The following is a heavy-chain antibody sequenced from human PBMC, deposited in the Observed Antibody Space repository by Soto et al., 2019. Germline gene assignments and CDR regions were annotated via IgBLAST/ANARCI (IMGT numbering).Heavy chain of an antibody. CDR1: GFTFSSYA. Sequence: GGSLRLSCAASGFTFSSYAMSWVRQAPGKGLEWVSAISGSGGSTNYNPSLKSRVTISVDTSKNQFSLKLSSVTAADTAVYYCARVAAAAAKGACFDYWGQGTLVTVSS. CDR3: ARVAAAAAKGACFDY. CDR2: ISGSGGST. J-gene: IGHJ4*02. D-gene: IGHD6-13*01. V-gene: IGHV3-23*02.